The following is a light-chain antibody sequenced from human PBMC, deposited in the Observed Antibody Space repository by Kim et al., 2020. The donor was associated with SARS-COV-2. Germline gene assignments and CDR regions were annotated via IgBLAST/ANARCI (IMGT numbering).Light chain of an antibody. Sequence: GKSITISCTATSRDAGNSKFVSWYQQHPGNAPKLIIYEISKRPPGISARFSGYKSGKTASLTISGLQAEDEANYYCCSYAGSSDLVFGGGTQLTVL. CDR3: CSYAGSSDLV. V-gene: IGLV2-23*02. CDR2: EIS. J-gene: IGLJ3*02. CDR1: SRDAGNSKF.